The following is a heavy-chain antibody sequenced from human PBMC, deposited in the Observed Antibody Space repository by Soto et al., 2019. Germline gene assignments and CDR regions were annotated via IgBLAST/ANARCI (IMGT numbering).Heavy chain of an antibody. J-gene: IGHJ3*02. D-gene: IGHD5-12*01. V-gene: IGHV3-13*05. CDR3: ARESRDGYNFAFDI. Sequence: PGGSLRLSCAASGFTFSSYDMHWVRQAPGKGLEWVSAIGTAGDPYYPGSVKGRFTISRENAKNSLYLQMNSLRAGDTAVYYCARESRDGYNFAFDIWGQGTMVTVSS. CDR1: GFTFSSYD. CDR2: IGTAGDP.